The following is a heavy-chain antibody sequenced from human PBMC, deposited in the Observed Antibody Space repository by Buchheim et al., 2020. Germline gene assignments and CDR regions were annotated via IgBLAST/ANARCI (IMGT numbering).Heavy chain of an antibody. V-gene: IGHV3-30*04. CDR1: GFTFSSYA. CDR2: ISYDGSNK. Sequence: QVQLVESGGGVVQPGRSLRLSCAASGFTFSSYAMHWVRQAPGKGLEWVAVISYDGSNKYYADSVKGRFTISRDNSKNTLYLQMNSLRAEDTAVYYCARGTYYDFCSGFGGGYYYGMDVWGQGTT. J-gene: IGHJ6*02. D-gene: IGHD3-3*01. CDR3: ARGTYYDFCSGFGGGYYYGMDV.